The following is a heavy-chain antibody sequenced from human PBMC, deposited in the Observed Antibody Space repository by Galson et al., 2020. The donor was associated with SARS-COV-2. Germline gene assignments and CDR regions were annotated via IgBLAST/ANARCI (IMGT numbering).Heavy chain of an antibody. V-gene: IGHV1-69*10. CDR1: GGTFSSYA. Sequence: SVKVSCKASGGTFSSYAISWVRQAPGQGLEWMGGIIPILGIANYAQKFQGRVTITADKSTSTAYMELSSLRSEDTAVYYCASRPPFLGPSYYDFYDYMDVGGKETTVTVAS. CDR2: IIPILGIA. CDR3: ASRPPFLGPSYYDFYDYMDV. J-gene: IGHJ6*03.